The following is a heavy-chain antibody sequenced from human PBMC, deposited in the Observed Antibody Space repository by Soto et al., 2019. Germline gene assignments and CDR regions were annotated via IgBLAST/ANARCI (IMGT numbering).Heavy chain of an antibody. CDR1: GFTFSTYG. J-gene: IGHJ6*02. Sequence: LRLSFADSGFTFSTYGMHWVRQAPGKGLEWVALISYDGGNRNSADSVKGRFTISRDNSKNTLYLQMNSLRVEDTAVYYCAKDEVRTPSLYAMDVWGQGTTVTVSS. D-gene: IGHD3-10*01. CDR3: AKDEVRTPSLYAMDV. V-gene: IGHV3-30*18. CDR2: ISYDGGNR.